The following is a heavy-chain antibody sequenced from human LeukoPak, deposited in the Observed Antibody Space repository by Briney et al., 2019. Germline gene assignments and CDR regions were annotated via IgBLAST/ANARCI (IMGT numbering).Heavy chain of an antibody. CDR2: ISGSGGST. D-gene: IGHD4-17*01. CDR3: AKDLPNWTVTMEINYYYGMDV. Sequence: PGGSLRLSCAASGFTFSSYAMSWVRQAPGKGLEWVSAISGSGGSTYYADSVKGRFTISRDNSKNTLYLQMNSLRAEDTAVYYRAKDLPNWTVTMEINYYYGMDVWGQGTTVTVSS. J-gene: IGHJ6*02. V-gene: IGHV3-23*01. CDR1: GFTFSSYA.